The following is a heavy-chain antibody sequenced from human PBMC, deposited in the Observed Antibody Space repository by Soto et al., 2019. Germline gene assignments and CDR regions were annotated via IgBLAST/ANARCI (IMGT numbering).Heavy chain of an antibody. Sequence: SETLSLTCTVSGGSISSYYWSWIRQPPGKGLEWIGYIYYSGSTNYNPSLKSRVTISVDTSKNQFSLKLSSVTAADTAVYYCARRGYTLGYYYMDVWGKGTTVTVSS. D-gene: IGHD5-12*01. CDR2: IYYSGST. V-gene: IGHV4-59*08. CDR1: GGSISSYY. J-gene: IGHJ6*03. CDR3: ARRGYTLGYYYMDV.